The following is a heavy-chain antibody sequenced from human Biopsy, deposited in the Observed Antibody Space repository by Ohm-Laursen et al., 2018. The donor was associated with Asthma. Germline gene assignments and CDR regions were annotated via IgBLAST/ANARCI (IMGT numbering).Heavy chain of an antibody. CDR2: IKHDGTEK. CDR1: GFTFGDYW. D-gene: IGHD3-3*02. CDR3: ARTFHFWSPYHAERDQL. J-gene: IGHJ1*01. V-gene: IGHV3-7*01. Sequence: SLRLSCAASGFTFGDYWMSWVRQVPGKGLEWVANIKHDGTEKNHVDSLKGRFTISRDNAKNSLYLQMNSLRAEDTAVYYCARTFHFWSPYHAERDQLWGQGTLVTVSS.